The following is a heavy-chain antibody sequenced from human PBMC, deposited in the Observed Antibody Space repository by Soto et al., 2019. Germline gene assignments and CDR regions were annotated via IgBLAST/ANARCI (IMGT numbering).Heavy chain of an antibody. J-gene: IGHJ6*02. V-gene: IGHV3-30*18. Sequence: GGSLRLSCAASGFTFSSYGMHWVRQAPGKGLEWVAIISYDGKTKYYGDSVKGRFIISRDNSKNTLYVQMNSLRAEDTAVYYCAKGEYSKSSFSYYYRMDVWGQGTTVTVSS. CDR3: AKGEYSKSSFSYYYRMDV. CDR1: GFTFSSYG. D-gene: IGHD6-6*01. CDR2: ISYDGKTK.